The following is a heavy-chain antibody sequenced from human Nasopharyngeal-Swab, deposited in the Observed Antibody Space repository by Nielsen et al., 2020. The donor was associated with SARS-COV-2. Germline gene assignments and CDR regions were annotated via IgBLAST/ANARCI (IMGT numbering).Heavy chain of an antibody. J-gene: IGHJ4*02. V-gene: IGHV3-23*01. Sequence: GGSLRLSCVASGYFFRTYGRSWVRQAPGKGLEWVAAIDGSGDNSGSGGSTYYADSVKGRFTISRDNSKNTLSLQMNSLRAEDTAVYYCAKDLRGPYFFWGQGTLVTVSS. CDR3: AKDLRGPYFF. CDR2: IDGSGDNSGSGGST. CDR1: GYFFRTYG. D-gene: IGHD2/OR15-2a*01.